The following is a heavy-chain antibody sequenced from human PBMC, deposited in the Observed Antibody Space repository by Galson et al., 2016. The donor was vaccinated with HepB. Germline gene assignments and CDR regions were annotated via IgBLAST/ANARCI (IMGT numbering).Heavy chain of an antibody. Sequence: SLRLSCAASGFTFSNYVMHWVRQAPGKGLEWVSSISGNGGRIYYADSVKGRFTISRDNSKNTLYLQMNSLRAEDTAVYYCAREGHYSAWFVIDYWGQGTLVTVSS. V-gene: IGHV3-23*01. CDR1: GFTFSNYV. D-gene: IGHD6-19*01. CDR2: ISGNGGRI. CDR3: AREGHYSAWFVIDY. J-gene: IGHJ4*02.